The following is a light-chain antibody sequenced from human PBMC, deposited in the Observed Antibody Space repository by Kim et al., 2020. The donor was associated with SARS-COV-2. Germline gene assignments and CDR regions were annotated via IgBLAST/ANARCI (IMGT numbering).Light chain of an antibody. J-gene: IGKJ1*01. V-gene: IGKV3-20*01. Sequence: ENVLTQSPGTLSLSPGERATLSCRASQSVSSSYLAWYQQKPGQAPRLLIFGASSSATGIPDRFSGSESGTDFTLTITRLEPEDFAVYYCQQYGSSPWTFGQGTKVDIK. CDR1: QSVSSSY. CDR2: GAS. CDR3: QQYGSSPWT.